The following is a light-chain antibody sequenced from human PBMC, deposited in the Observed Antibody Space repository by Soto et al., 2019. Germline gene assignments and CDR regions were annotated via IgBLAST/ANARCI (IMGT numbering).Light chain of an antibody. J-gene: IGKJ1*01. Sequence: DIQMTQPPSTLSASVGDRVTITCRASQSVNRWLAWYQQKAGKAPNLLIYKASTLESGVPSRFSGSGSGTEFTLTIGSLQPDDFATYYCQPYNTSSRPCGQGPKVDI. CDR2: KAS. CDR3: QPYNTSSRP. CDR1: QSVNRW. V-gene: IGKV1-5*03.